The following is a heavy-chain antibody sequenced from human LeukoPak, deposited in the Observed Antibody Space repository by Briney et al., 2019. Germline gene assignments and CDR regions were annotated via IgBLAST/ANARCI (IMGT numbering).Heavy chain of an antibody. J-gene: IGHJ4*02. V-gene: IGHV3-23*01. Sequence: GGSLRLSCEASGFTFNIYAMNWVRQAPGKGLEWVADISGGSDNTYCADSVRGRFTISRDSSSNTLYLQMNSLRAEDTAVYYCAKHQRGGYDSPSHYWGQGTLVTVSS. CDR2: ISGGSDNT. CDR1: GFTFNIYA. CDR3: AKHQRGGYDSPSHY. D-gene: IGHD5-12*01.